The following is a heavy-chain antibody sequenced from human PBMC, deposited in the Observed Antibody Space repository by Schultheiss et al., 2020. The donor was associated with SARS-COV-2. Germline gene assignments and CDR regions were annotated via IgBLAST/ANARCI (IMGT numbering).Heavy chain of an antibody. CDR3: ARGWGGLTDY. J-gene: IGHJ4*02. CDR2: IYYSGST. D-gene: IGHD7-27*01. CDR1: GGSISNYY. V-gene: IGHV4-59*12. Sequence: SETLSLTCTVSGGSISNYYWSWLRQPPGKGLEWIGYIYYSGSTNYNPSLKSRVTISVDTSKNQFSLKLSSVTAADTAVYYCARGWGGLTDYWGQGTLVTVSS.